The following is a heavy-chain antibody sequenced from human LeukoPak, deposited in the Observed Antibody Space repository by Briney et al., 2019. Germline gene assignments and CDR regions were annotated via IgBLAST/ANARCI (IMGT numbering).Heavy chain of an antibody. D-gene: IGHD2-21*02. J-gene: IGHJ4*02. CDR2: IYPGDSDT. CDR1: GYSFTSYW. Sequence: GESLKIPCKGSGYSFTSYWIGWVRQMPGKGLEWMGIIYPGDSDTRYSPSFQGQVTISADKSISTAYLQWSSLKASDTAMYYCARHVVVTAIQSSGFDYWGQGTLVTVSS. CDR3: ARHVVVTAIQSSGFDY. V-gene: IGHV5-51*01.